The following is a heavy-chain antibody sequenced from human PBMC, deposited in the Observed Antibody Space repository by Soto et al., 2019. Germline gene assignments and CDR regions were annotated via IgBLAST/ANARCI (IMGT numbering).Heavy chain of an antibody. CDR1: GDTMNSAGYA. V-gene: IGHV4-31*11. CDR2: IYYSGST. J-gene: IGHJ6*02. D-gene: IGHD3-10*01. Sequence: LYLASAASGDTMNSAGYAGSWIRQHPGKRLEWIGYIYYSGSTYYNPSLKSRVTISVDTSKNQFSLKLSSVTAADPAVYYCARVFGFGGMGVWGEGPTVTLSS. CDR3: ARVFGFGGMGV.